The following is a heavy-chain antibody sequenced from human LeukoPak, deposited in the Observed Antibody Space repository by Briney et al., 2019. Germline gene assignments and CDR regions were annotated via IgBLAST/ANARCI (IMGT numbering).Heavy chain of an antibody. CDR1: GFTFSNYG. CDR2: ISFDGNNK. D-gene: IGHD6-19*01. V-gene: IGHV3-30*18. CDR3: AKDLDSSAYYTGLRH. Sequence: PGRSLRLSCAASGFTFSNYGMHWVRQAPGKGLEWVAVISFDGNNKYYADSVKGRFTISRDNSINTLCLQMNSLRAEDTAVYYCAKDLDSSAYYTGLRHWGQGTLVTVSS. J-gene: IGHJ4*02.